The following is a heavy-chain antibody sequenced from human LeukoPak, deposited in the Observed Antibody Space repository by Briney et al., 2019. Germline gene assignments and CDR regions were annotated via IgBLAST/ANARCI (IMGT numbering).Heavy chain of an antibody. CDR2: IYTSGST. D-gene: IGHD5/OR15-5a*01. J-gene: IGHJ4*02. CDR3: AKGNPFYDY. CDR1: GGSISSNNYY. Sequence: TSETLSLTCTVSGGSISSNNYYWGWIRQPPGKGLEWIGNIYTSGSTYYSPSLKSRVIISLDTSENQFSLTLSSVTAADTAMYYCAKGNPFYDYWGQGTLVTVSS. V-gene: IGHV4-39*07.